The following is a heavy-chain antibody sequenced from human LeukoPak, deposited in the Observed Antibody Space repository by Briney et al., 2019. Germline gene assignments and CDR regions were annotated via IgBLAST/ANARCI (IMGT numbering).Heavy chain of an antibody. D-gene: IGHD4-23*01. CDR2: IYYSGST. J-gene: IGHJ4*02. Sequence: PSETLSLTCTVSGGSISSYYWSWIRQPPGKGLEWIGYIYYSGSTNYNPSLKSRVTISVDTSKNQFSLKLSSVTAADTAVYYCARDYYGGNSSPYYFGYWGQGTLVTVSS. CDR3: ARDYYGGNSSPYYFGY. CDR1: GGSISSYY. V-gene: IGHV4-59*01.